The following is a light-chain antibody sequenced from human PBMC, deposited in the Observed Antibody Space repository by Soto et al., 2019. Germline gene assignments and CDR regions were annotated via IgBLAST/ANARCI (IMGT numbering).Light chain of an antibody. J-gene: IGKJ1*01. Sequence: THAPYTLTLPSGESVTILCSCSQSVSRSYLTWYQQKPGQAPSLLIYGASTRATGIPARFSGSGSGTEFTLTISSLQSEDFAVYYCQQYNNGTSARVGQGSKVDIK. CDR1: QSVSRSY. V-gene: IGKV3-15*01. CDR3: QQYNNGTSAR. CDR2: GAS.